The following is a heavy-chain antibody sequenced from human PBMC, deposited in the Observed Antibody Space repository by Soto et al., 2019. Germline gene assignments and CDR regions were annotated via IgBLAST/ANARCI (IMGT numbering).Heavy chain of an antibody. D-gene: IGHD4-17*01. V-gene: IGHV3-30*18. CDR3: AKDPRGNGDVTHYYNGMDV. J-gene: IGHJ6*02. CDR1: GFRFSSYG. CDR2: ISDDGRNT. Sequence: GGSLRLSCEVSGFRFSSYGVHWVRQAPGKGLEWVALISDDGRNTFYPDSVKGRFSISRDNSKNTVYLQMNSLRAEDTAVYYCAKDPRGNGDVTHYYNGMDVWGQGTTVTVSS.